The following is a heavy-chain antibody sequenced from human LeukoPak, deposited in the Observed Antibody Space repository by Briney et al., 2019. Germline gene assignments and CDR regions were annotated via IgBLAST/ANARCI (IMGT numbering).Heavy chain of an antibody. D-gene: IGHD3-3*01. CDR3: ARDHVTIFGVVTFDY. Sequence: GGSLRLSCAASGFTFSNYWMSWVRRAPGKGLEWVANIKKDGSETYYVDSLRGRFTISRDNAKKSLYLQMNSLRAEDTAVYFCARDHVTIFGVVTFDYWGQGTLVTVSS. CDR2: IKKDGSET. J-gene: IGHJ4*02. CDR1: GFTFSNYW. V-gene: IGHV3-7*01.